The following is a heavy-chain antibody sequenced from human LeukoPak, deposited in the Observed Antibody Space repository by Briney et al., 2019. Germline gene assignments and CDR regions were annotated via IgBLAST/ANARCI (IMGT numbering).Heavy chain of an antibody. V-gene: IGHV1-18*01. Sequence: ASVKVSCKASGYTFTTYGITWVRQAPGQGLERMGWISSYNGNTNYAQKFQGRVTMTTDTSTSTAYMELSSLRSDDTAVYYCARVEKDSSGWYGFDYWGQGTLVTVSS. CDR2: ISSYNGNT. J-gene: IGHJ4*02. CDR3: ARVEKDSSGWYGFDY. D-gene: IGHD6-19*01. CDR1: GYTFTTYG.